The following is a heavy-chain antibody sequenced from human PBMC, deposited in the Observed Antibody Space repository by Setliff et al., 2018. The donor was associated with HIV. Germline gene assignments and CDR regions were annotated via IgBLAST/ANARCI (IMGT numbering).Heavy chain of an antibody. CDR3: ARGAPYYDILTGYYSYYYYYMDV. V-gene: IGHV4-59*01. Sequence: TLSLTCTVSGGSISSYYWSWIRQPPGKGLEWIGYIYYSGSTNYNPSLKSRVTISVDTSKNQFSLKLSSVTAADTAVYYCARGAPYYDILTGYYSYYYYYMDVWGKGTTVTVSS. D-gene: IGHD3-9*01. J-gene: IGHJ6*03. CDR1: GGSISSYY. CDR2: IYYSGST.